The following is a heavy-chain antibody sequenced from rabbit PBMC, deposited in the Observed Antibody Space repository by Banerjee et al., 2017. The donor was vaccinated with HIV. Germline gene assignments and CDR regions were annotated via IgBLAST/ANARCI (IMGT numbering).Heavy chain of an antibody. CDR3: AIDAGSSYYLDYFNL. CDR1: GFSFSSSYY. Sequence: QSLEESGGDLVKPGASLTLTCTASGFSFSSSYYMCWVRQAPGKGLEWIGCIYTGSSGSTYYASWAKGRFTISKTSSTTVTLQMASLTAADTATYFCAIDAGSSYYLDYFNLWGQGTLVTVS. D-gene: IGHD8-1*01. V-gene: IGHV1S40*01. J-gene: IGHJ4*01. CDR2: IYTGSSGST.